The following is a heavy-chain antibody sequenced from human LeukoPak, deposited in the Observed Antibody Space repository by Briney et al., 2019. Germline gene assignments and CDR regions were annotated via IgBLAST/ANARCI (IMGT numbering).Heavy chain of an antibody. V-gene: IGHV4-4*02. J-gene: IGHJ6*03. CDR1: GDSISSSNR. Sequence: SETLSLTCAVSGDSISSSNRWRWVRQPPGKGLEGIGEIHHSGSTNYKPSLKGRVTMSVDKSANQFSLKLSSVTAADTAVYYCARGSPYYDFWSGYYRGVYYYYYMDVWGKGTTVTVSS. CDR2: IHHSGST. CDR3: ARGSPYYDFWSGYYRGVYYYYYMDV. D-gene: IGHD3-3*01.